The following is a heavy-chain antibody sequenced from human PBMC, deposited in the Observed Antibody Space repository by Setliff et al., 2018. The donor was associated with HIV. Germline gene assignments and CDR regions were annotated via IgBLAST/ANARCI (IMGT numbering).Heavy chain of an antibody. V-gene: IGHV4-39*07. J-gene: IGHJ6*03. Sequence: SETLSLTCTVSGGSISSGGYYWGWIRQPPGKGLEWIGSIYYSGSTYYNPSLKSRVTISVDTSKNQFSLKLSSVTAADSAVYYCARMKTETAAYFYSYMDVWGKGTTVTVSS. CDR2: IYYSGST. D-gene: IGHD2-21*02. CDR1: GGSISSGGYY. CDR3: ARMKTETAAYFYSYMDV.